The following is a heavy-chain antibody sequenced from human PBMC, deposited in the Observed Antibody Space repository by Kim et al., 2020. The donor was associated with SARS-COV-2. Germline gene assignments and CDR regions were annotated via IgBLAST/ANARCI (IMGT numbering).Heavy chain of an antibody. CDR3: ARDSLGELSYFDY. V-gene: IGHV3-33*01. D-gene: IGHD3-16*02. J-gene: IGHJ4*02. Sequence: YADSVKGRFTISRDNSKNTLYLQMNSLRAEDTAVYYCARDSLGELSYFDYWGQGTLVTVSS.